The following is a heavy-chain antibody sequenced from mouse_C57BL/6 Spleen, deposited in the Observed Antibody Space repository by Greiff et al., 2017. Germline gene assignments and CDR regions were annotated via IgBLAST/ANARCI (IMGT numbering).Heavy chain of an antibody. CDR2: IDPSDSDT. J-gene: IGHJ4*01. V-gene: IGHV1-61*01. Sequence: QVQLQQPGAELVRPGSSVKLSCKASGYTFTSYWMDWVKQRPGQGLEWIGNIDPSDSDTHYNQKFKDKATLTVDKSSSTAYMQLSSLTSEDSAVYSCARCATYYSNTYAMDYWGQGTSVTVSS. CDR1: GYTFTSYW. D-gene: IGHD2-5*01. CDR3: ARCATYYSNTYAMDY.